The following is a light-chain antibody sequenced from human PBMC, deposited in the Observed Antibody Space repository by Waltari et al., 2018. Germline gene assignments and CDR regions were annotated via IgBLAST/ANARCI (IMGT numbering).Light chain of an antibody. J-gene: IGLJ3*02. V-gene: IGLV8-61*01. Sequence: QTVVTQEPSFSVSPGGTITLTCGLISGSVSSDHYPSWYQPTPGQATLTLIYNTNTLSCGVRARFSGSILGEKAALTITGAQADDECAYYGALYMGGGIWVFGGGTYLTVL. CDR1: SGSVSSDHY. CDR3: ALYMGGGIWV. CDR2: NTN.